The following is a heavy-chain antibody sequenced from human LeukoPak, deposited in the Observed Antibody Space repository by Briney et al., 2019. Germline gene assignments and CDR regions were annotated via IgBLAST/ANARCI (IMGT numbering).Heavy chain of an antibody. D-gene: IGHD6-19*01. CDR3: ARDLVGSGRPFDY. CDR1: GGSISSYF. Sequence: SETLSFTCIVSGGSISSYFWSWIRQPAGKGLEWIGRIYSSGSTNYNPSLKSRVTMSVDTSKNEFSLRLNSVTAADTAVYYCARDLVGSGRPFDYWGQGTLVTVSS. V-gene: IGHV4-4*07. CDR2: IYSSGST. J-gene: IGHJ4*02.